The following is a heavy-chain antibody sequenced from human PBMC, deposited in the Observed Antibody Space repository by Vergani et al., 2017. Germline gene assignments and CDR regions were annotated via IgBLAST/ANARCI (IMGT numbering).Heavy chain of an antibody. CDR2: ISAYNGNT. Sequence: QVQLVQSGAEVKKPGASVKVSCKASGYTFTSYGISWVRQAPGQGLEWMGWISAYNGNTNYAQKLQGRVTRTTETATSTAYMERRSLRSDDTAVYYCAGGVVGIAVAGTPFDYWGQGTTVTVSS. CDR1: GYTFTSYG. J-gene: IGHJ4*03. CDR3: AGGVVGIAVAGTPFDY. V-gene: IGHV1-18*01. D-gene: IGHD6-19*01.